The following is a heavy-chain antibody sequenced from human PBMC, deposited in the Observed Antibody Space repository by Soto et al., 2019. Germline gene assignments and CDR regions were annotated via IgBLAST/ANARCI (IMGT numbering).Heavy chain of an antibody. V-gene: IGHV4-39*01. D-gene: IGHD2-2*01. CDR1: GDSIISSNYC. CDR2: MYYSGST. J-gene: IGHJ6*02. CDR3: ARIVVIPAAPDYYNYYGVDV. Sequence: SETLSLTCTVSGDSIISSNYCWAWIRQSPGKGLEWIGNMYYSGSTYYNLSLKSRVTMSVDTSKNQFSLKISSVTAADTSVYYCARIVVIPAAPDYYNYYGVDVWGQGTTVTVSS.